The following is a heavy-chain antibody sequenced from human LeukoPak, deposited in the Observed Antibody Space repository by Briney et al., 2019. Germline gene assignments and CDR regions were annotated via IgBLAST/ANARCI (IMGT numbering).Heavy chain of an antibody. Sequence: GGSLRLSCAGSGFTFRDFYMTWIRQAPGKGLEWVSSISSSSSYIYYADSVKGRFTISRDNAKNSLYLQMNSLRAEDTAVYYCARDVVHGGPAAIGGMDVWGQGTTVTVSS. J-gene: IGHJ6*02. CDR2: ISSSSSYI. V-gene: IGHV3-11*06. CDR1: GFTFRDFY. D-gene: IGHD2-2*01. CDR3: ARDVVHGGPAAIGGMDV.